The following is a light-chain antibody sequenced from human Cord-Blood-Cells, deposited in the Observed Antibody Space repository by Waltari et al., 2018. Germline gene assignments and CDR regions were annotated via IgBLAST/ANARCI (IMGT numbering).Light chain of an antibody. J-gene: IGKJ1*01. CDR1: QSSSSY. V-gene: IGKV3-11*01. Sequence: EIVLTQSPATLSLSPWERATLSCRASQSSSSYLAWYQQKPGQAPRLLIYDASNRATGIPARFSGSGSGTDFTLTISSLEPEDFAVYDCQQRSNWPTWTFGQGNKVEIK. CDR2: DAS. CDR3: QQRSNWPTWT.